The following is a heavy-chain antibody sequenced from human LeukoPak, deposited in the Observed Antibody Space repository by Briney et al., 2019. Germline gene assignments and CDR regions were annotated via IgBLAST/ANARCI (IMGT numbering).Heavy chain of an antibody. D-gene: IGHD6-13*01. J-gene: IGHJ6*04. Sequence: PSETLSLTCTVSGDSISSSSYYWGWIRQPAGKGLEWIGRIYTSGSTNYNPSLKSRVTISVDTSKNQFSLKLSSVTAADTAVYYCARLCLLRLEYSSRSRRSVSPDVWGKGTTVTVSS. CDR1: GDSISSSSYY. CDR3: ARLCLLRLEYSSRSRRSVSPDV. V-gene: IGHV4-61*02. CDR2: IYTSGST.